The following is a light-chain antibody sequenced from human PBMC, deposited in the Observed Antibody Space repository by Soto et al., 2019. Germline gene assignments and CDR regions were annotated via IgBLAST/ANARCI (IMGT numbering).Light chain of an antibody. CDR1: QSINNKY. CDR2: GVS. J-gene: IGKJ1*01. Sequence: EIVLTQSPGTLSLSPGERATLSCRASQSINNKYLAWYQQEPGQTPRLLIHGVSIRATGIPDRFSGSGSGTDFTLTISRLEPDDFAVYYCELYSGSPWTFGQGTKVEIK. V-gene: IGKV3-20*01. CDR3: ELYSGSPWT.